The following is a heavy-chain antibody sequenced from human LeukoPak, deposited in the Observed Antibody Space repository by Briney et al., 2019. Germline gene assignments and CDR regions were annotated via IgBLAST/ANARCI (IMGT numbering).Heavy chain of an antibody. CDR1: GGSISSSSYY. V-gene: IGHV4-39*07. J-gene: IGHJ3*02. CDR2: IYYSGST. CDR3: ARDTDAFDI. Sequence: PSETLSLTCTVSGGSISSSSYYWGWIRQPPGKGLEWIGSIYYSGSTYYNPSLKSRVTISVDTSKNQFSLKLSSVTAADTAVYYCARDTDAFDIWGRGTMVTVSS.